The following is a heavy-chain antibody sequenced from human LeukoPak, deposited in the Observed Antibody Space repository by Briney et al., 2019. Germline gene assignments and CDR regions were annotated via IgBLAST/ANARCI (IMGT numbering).Heavy chain of an antibody. D-gene: IGHD3-10*01. CDR1: GYTFNAYG. J-gene: IGHJ4*02. Sequence: ASVKVSCKTSGYTFNAYGISWVRQAPGHGLEWMGWISTFNGNRHFAQNFQDRVSLTTDTSTTTAFMELSSLRSDDSAVYYCAREKLYFYGSGSSTRIAFDSWSQGTVVTVSS. CDR2: ISTFNGNR. CDR3: AREKLYFYGSGSSTRIAFDS. V-gene: IGHV1-18*01.